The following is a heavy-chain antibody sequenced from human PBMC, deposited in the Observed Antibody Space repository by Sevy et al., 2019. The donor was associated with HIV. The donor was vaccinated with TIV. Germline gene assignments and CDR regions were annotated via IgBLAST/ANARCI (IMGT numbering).Heavy chain of an antibody. CDR1: GFTFSSYW. Sequence: GGSLRLSCAASGFTFSSYWMHWVRQAPGKGLVWVSRINSDGSSTSYADSVKGRFTISRDNAKNTLYLQMNSLRAEDTAVYYCARVTWSSEYSSTSYCNYGMDVWGQGTTVTVSS. V-gene: IGHV3-74*01. J-gene: IGHJ6*02. D-gene: IGHD6-6*01. CDR2: INSDGSST. CDR3: ARVTWSSEYSSTSYCNYGMDV.